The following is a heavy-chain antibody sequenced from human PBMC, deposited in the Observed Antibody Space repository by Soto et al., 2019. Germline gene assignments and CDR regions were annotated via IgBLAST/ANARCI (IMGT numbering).Heavy chain of an antibody. CDR1: GYTFTSYG. CDR3: ARVLDCSGGSCYIYYYYGMDV. Sequence: ASVKVSCKASGYTFTSYGISWVRQAPGQGLEWMGWISAYNGNTNYAQKLQGRVTMTTDTSTSTAYMELRSLRSDDTAVYYCARVLDCSGGSCYIYYYYGMDVWGQGTTVTVSS. J-gene: IGHJ6*02. V-gene: IGHV1-18*01. CDR2: ISAYNGNT. D-gene: IGHD2-15*01.